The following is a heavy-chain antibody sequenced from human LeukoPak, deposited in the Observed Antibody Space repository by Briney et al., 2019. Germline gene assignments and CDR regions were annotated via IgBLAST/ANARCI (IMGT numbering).Heavy chain of an antibody. J-gene: IGHJ5*02. CDR2: IYHSGST. Sequence: SETLSLTCAVSGGSISSSNWWSWVRQPPGKGLEWIGEIYHSGSTNYNPSLKSRVTISVDKSKNQFSLKLSSVTAADTAVYYCARVVDSSSSAWFDPWGQGTLVTVSS. CDR1: GGSISSSNW. V-gene: IGHV4-4*02. CDR3: ARVVDSSSSAWFDP. D-gene: IGHD6-13*01.